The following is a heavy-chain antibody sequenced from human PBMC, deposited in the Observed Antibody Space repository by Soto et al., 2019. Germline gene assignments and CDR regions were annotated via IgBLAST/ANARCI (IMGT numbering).Heavy chain of an antibody. Sequence: QVQLVQSGAELKKPGSSVKVSCKASGDTFSFYTINWVRQAPGLGLEWMGRVNPSLSMSNSAQKFQGRVTMTADKSTSTAYMELRSLRSEDTAFYYCATSYGSGYRAFDYWGQGALVTVSS. J-gene: IGHJ4*02. V-gene: IGHV1-69*02. D-gene: IGHD3-10*01. CDR2: VNPSLSMS. CDR3: ATSYGSGYRAFDY. CDR1: GDTFSFYT.